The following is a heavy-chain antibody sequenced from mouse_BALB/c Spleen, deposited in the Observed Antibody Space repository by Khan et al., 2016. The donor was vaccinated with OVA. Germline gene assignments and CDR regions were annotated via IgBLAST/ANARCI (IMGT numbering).Heavy chain of an antibody. V-gene: IGHV1-4*01. CDR1: GYTFTSYT. Sequence: QMQLKQSGAELARPGASVKMSCKASGYTFTSYTIHWIKLRPGQGLEWIGFINPSNGYTNYNQKFKDKATLTADKSSTTVYMQLSSLTSDDSAVYNCVRDGAYHRNDGWFAYWGQGTLVTVYA. J-gene: IGHJ3*01. D-gene: IGHD2-14*01. CDR3: VRDGAYHRNDGWFAY. CDR2: INPSNGYT.